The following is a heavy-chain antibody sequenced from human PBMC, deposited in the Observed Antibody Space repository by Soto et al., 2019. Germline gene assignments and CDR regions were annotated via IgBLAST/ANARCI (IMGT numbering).Heavy chain of an antibody. J-gene: IGHJ6*02. CDR3: ARAIVVVPAAVYYGMDV. CDR2: ISAYNGNT. D-gene: IGHD2-2*01. Sequence: ASVKVSCKASGYTFTSYGISWVRQAPGQGLEWMGWISAYNGNTNYAQKLQGRVTMTTDTSTSTAYMELRSLRSDDTAVYYCARAIVVVPAAVYYGMDVWGQGPTVTVSS. CDR1: GYTFTSYG. V-gene: IGHV1-18*01.